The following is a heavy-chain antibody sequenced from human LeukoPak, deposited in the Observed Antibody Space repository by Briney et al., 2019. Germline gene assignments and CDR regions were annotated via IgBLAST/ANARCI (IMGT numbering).Heavy chain of an antibody. CDR3: ARLYSSSLGRVFDY. Sequence: SETLSLTCAVYGGSFSGYYWSWIRQPPGKGLEWIGYINYSGSTNYNPSLKSRVTISVDTSKNQFSLKLSSVTAADTAVYYCARLYSSSLGRVFDYWGQGTLVTVSS. V-gene: IGHV4-59*01. J-gene: IGHJ4*02. CDR1: GGSFSGYY. CDR2: INYSGST. D-gene: IGHD6-13*01.